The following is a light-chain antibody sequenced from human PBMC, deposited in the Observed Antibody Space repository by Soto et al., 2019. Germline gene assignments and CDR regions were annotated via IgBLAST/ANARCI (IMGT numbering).Light chain of an antibody. J-gene: IGLJ1*01. CDR3: NSYVGSNNYV. V-gene: IGLV2-8*01. CDR1: ASDIGRYNY. Sequence: QSVLTQPPSASGSPGQSVTISCIGTASDIGRYNYVSWYQHHPGKAPKLIIYEVTKRPSGVPDRFSGSKSGNTASLTVSGLQADDEADYYCNSYVGSNNYVFVTGTKLTVL. CDR2: EVT.